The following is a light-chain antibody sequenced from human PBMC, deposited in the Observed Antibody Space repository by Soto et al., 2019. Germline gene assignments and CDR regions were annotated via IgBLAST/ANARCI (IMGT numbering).Light chain of an antibody. V-gene: IGLV1-51*01. CDR1: NSNIGNSY. J-gene: IGLJ1*01. CDR3: GTRDSSRIGYV. Sequence: NSNIGNSYVAGYEQLPGTPPTLLIYDNNKRPSGIPDRFSGSKSGTSATLYITGLQTGDEADYYCGTRDSSRIGYVFGTGTKVTV. CDR2: DNN.